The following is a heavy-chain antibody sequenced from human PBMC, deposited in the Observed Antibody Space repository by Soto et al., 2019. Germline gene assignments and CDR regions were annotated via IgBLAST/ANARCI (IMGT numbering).Heavy chain of an antibody. Sequence: QVQLVESGGGLVQPGRSLRLSCVVSGFTFSNYGMHWVRQAPGKGLEWVADIWYDGSGQRYAGSVQGRFTISRDNSTNTLYLQINSLRVEDTAVYYCAKDEVSRNYSGHSLDVWGQGTTVTVSS. CDR2: IWYDGSGQ. J-gene: IGHJ6*02. D-gene: IGHD2-15*01. CDR1: GFTFSNYG. CDR3: AKDEVSRNYSGHSLDV. V-gene: IGHV3-33*03.